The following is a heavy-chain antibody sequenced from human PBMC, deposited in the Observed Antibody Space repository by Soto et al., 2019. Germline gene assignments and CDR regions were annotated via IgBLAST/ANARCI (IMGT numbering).Heavy chain of an antibody. D-gene: IGHD4-17*01. CDR1: GGSISSGDYY. CDR2: IYYSGST. Sequence: QVQLQESGPGLVKPSQTLSLTCTVSGGSISSGDYYWGWIRQPPGKGLAWIGYIYYSGSTYYNPSLKSRVTISVDTSKNQFSLKLSSVTAADTAVYYCARVPFDYGGNYHAFDIWGQGTMVTVSS. V-gene: IGHV4-30-4*01. J-gene: IGHJ3*02. CDR3: ARVPFDYGGNYHAFDI.